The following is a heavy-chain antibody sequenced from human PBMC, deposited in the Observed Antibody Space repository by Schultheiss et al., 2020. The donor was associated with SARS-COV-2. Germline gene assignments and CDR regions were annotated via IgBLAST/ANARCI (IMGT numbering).Heavy chain of an antibody. CDR2: IYHSGST. J-gene: IGHJ4*02. CDR3: VGRPLRWSRDY. D-gene: IGHD6-6*01. V-gene: IGHV4-39*07. CDR1: GGSISSSSYY. Sequence: SQTLSLTCTVSGGSISSSSYYWGWIRQPPGKGLEWIGEIYHSGSTYYNPSLKSRVTISVDTSKNQFSLKLSSVTAADTAVYYCVGRPLRWSRDYWGQGTLVTVSS.